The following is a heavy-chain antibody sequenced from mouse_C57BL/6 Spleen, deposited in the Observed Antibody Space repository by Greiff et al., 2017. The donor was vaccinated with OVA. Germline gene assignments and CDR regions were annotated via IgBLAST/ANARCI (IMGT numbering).Heavy chain of an antibody. J-gene: IGHJ2*01. CDR2: LDPVSSYT. V-gene: IGHV1-50*01. CDR3: ARGYDEGY. D-gene: IGHD2-2*01. CDR1: GYTFTNYW. Sequence: QVQLKQSGAELVKPGASVKLSCKASGYTFTNYWMKWVKQRPGQGLEWIGVLDPVSSYTNSNQTFKGKATLTVDPSSSTAYMQLSSLTSEDAAVYYCARGYDEGYWGQGTTLTVSS.